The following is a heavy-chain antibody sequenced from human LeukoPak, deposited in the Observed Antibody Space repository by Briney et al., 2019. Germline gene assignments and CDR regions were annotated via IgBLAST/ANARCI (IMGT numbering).Heavy chain of an antibody. CDR1: GGSISNYY. CDR3: ARDQGSSGWYAFDY. CDR2: IYYSGST. V-gene: IGHV4-59*01. J-gene: IGHJ4*02. Sequence: PSETLSLTCTVSGGSISNYYWSWIRQPPGKGLEWIGYIYYSGSTNYNPSLKSRVTISVDTSKNQFSLKLSSVTAADTAVYYCARDQGSSGWYAFDYWGQGTLVTVSS. D-gene: IGHD6-19*01.